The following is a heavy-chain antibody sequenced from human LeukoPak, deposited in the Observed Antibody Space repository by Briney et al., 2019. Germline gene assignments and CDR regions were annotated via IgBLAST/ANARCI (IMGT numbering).Heavy chain of an antibody. CDR1: GDSTSSDNYY. Sequence: SETLSLTCTVSGDSTSSDNYYWSWIRQPPGKGLDWIGYIYYSGSTNYNPSLKSRVTISVDTSKNQFSLRLSSVTAADTAVYYCARVDDSSVIDYWGQGTLVTVSS. CDR3: ARVDDSSVIDY. D-gene: IGHD3-22*01. CDR2: IYYSGST. J-gene: IGHJ4*02. V-gene: IGHV4-61*01.